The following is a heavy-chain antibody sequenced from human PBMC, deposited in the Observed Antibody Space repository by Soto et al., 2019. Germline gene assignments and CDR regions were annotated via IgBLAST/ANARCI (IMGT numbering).Heavy chain of an antibody. D-gene: IGHD3-10*01. J-gene: IGHJ5*02. Sequence: QVQLVQSGAEVKKPGASVKVSCKASGYTFTSYGISWVRQAPGQGLEWMGWISAYNGNTNYAQKLQGRVTMTTDTSTSTAYMELRSQRSDDTAVYYCAISSLLWFGESYNWFDPWGQGTLVTVSS. V-gene: IGHV1-18*01. CDR1: GYTFTSYG. CDR2: ISAYNGNT. CDR3: AISSLLWFGESYNWFDP.